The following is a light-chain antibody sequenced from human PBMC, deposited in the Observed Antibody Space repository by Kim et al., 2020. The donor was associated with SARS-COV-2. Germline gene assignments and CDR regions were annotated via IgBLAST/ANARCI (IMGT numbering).Light chain of an antibody. V-gene: IGLV3-1*01. CDR1: ELGNKY. CDR2: EDA. J-gene: IGLJ2*01. Sequence: SYELTQPPSVSVSPGQTASITCSGDELGNKYVSWYQQKTGQSPVLVIYEDAKRPSGIPERFSGSNSENTATLTISGTQVVDEADFYCQAWDGSTVAFGGGTQLTVL. CDR3: QAWDGSTVA.